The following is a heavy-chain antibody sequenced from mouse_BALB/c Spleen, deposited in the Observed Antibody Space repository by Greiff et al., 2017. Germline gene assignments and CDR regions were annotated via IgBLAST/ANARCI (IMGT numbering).Heavy chain of an antibody. Sequence: EVKLMESGGGLVKPGGSLKLSCAASGFAFSSYDMSWVRQTPEKRLEWVAYISSGGGSTYYPDTVKGRFTISRDNAKNTLYLQMRSLKSEDTAMYYCARQMRYDGAMDYWGQGTSVTVSS. V-gene: IGHV5-12-1*01. CDR3: ARQMRYDGAMDY. CDR1: GFAFSSYD. J-gene: IGHJ4*01. D-gene: IGHD2-14*01. CDR2: ISSGGGST.